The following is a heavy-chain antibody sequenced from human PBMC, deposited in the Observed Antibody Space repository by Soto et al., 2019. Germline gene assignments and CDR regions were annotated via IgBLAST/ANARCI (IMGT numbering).Heavy chain of an antibody. CDR1: GGSISSGDYY. D-gene: IGHD3-3*01. J-gene: IGHJ5*02. CDR3: ARWWSGSRQGFDP. CDR2: IYYSGST. V-gene: IGHV4-31*03. Sequence: QVQLQESGPGLVKPSQTLSLTCTVSGGSISSGDYYWSWIRQHPGKGLEWIGYIYYSGSTYYNPSRKSRVTTSVDTAKTQFSLKLSCVTAADTAVYYCARWWSGSRQGFDPWGQGTLVTGSS.